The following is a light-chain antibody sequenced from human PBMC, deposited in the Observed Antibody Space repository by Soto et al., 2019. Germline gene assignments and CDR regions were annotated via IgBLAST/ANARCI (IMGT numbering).Light chain of an antibody. CDR2: KVS. CDR3: MQGTHWPWT. CDR1: QSLVSSDGNTF. Sequence: DVVMTQSPLSLPVTLGQPASISCRSSQSLVSSDGNTFLNWFHQRPGQSPRRLFYKVSNRASGVPDRFSGSGSGTDFTLKISRVEAEDVGIYYCMQGTHWPWTFGQGTKVEIK. V-gene: IGKV2-30*01. J-gene: IGKJ1*01.